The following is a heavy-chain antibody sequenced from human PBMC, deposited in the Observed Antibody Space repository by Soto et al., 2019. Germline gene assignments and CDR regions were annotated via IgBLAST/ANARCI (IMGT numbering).Heavy chain of an antibody. Sequence: ASVKVSCKTSGYTFTSYYMHWVRQAPGQGPEWTGIINPSGGSTRYAEKFQGRVTMTTDTSTSTVHMELTSLRSEDTAMYYCARVFTISEVAQYYFDSWGQGTLVTAPQ. CDR3: ARVFTISEVAQYYFDS. V-gene: IGHV1-46*01. CDR1: GYTFTSYY. D-gene: IGHD3-3*01. J-gene: IGHJ4*02. CDR2: INPSGGST.